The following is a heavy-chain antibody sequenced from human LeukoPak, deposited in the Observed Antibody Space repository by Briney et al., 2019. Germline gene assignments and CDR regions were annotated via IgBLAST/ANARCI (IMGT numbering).Heavy chain of an antibody. Sequence: GGSLRLSCVVSGFTFGNYAMNWVRQAPGKGLEWVSSISGSGDYTNTADSVKGRFTISRDNSKNTLYLQMNSLRAEDTALYFCAKDQVADAAYYYYGMDVWGQGTTVTVSS. J-gene: IGHJ6*02. CDR3: AKDQVADAAYYYYGMDV. V-gene: IGHV3-23*01. D-gene: IGHD6-13*01. CDR1: GFTFGNYA. CDR2: ISGSGDYT.